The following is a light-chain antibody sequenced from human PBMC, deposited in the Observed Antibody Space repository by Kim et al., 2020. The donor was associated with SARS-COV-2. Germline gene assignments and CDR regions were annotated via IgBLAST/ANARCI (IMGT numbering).Light chain of an antibody. Sequence: EIVLTQSPGTLSLSPGERATLSCRASQTVRSSYLAWYQQKPGQAPRLLIYGASSRPTGIPDRFSGSGSGTDFTLIISRLEPEDFAVYYCQQYGSSPVTFGQGTKLDI. CDR2: GAS. CDR3: QQYGSSPVT. V-gene: IGKV3-20*01. J-gene: IGKJ2*01. CDR1: QTVRSSY.